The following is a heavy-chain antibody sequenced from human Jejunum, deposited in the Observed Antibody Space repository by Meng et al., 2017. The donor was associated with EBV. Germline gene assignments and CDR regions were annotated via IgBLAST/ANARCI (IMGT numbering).Heavy chain of an antibody. V-gene: IGHV3-74*01. J-gene: IGHJ4*02. D-gene: IGHD1-26*01. CDR3: TRAGYYRFDY. CDR2: INPDGRTI. CDR1: GFHLSDQW. Sequence: VGSGGGLVQPGGSLILSCAASGFHLSDQWIHWVRQAPGEGLMWVSRINPDGRTINYGDSVKGRFTISRDNAKNTVYLQMNSLRAEDTAVYYCTRAGYYRFDYWGQGALVTVSS.